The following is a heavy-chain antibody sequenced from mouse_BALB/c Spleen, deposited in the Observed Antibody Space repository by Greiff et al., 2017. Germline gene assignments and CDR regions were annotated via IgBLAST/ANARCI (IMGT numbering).Heavy chain of an antibody. CDR2: ISSGSSTI. CDR1: GFTFSSFG. Sequence: EVKLVESGGGLVQPGGSRKLSCAASGFTFSSFGMHWVRQAPEKGLEWVAYISSGSSTIYYADTVKGRFTISRDNPKNTLFLQMTSLRSEDTAMYYCARDYYGSSSYAMDYWGQGTSVTVSS. J-gene: IGHJ4*01. CDR3: ARDYYGSSSYAMDY. D-gene: IGHD1-1*01. V-gene: IGHV5-17*02.